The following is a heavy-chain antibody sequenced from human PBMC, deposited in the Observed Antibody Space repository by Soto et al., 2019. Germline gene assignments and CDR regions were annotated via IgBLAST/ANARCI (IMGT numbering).Heavy chain of an antibody. V-gene: IGHV3-30-3*01. D-gene: IGHD2-21*02. CDR1: GFNFSSYA. J-gene: IGHJ3*02. CDR2: ISYDGSNK. Sequence: PGGSLRLSCAASGFNFSSYAMNWVRQAPGKGMEWVAVISYDGSNKYYADSVKGRFTISRDNSRNTQYLQMNSLRAEDTAGYYCASVVVVTAIHAFDIWGQGTMVTVSS. CDR3: ASVVVVTAIHAFDI.